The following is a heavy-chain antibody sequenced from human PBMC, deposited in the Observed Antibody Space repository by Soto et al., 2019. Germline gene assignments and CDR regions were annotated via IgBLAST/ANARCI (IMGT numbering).Heavy chain of an antibody. J-gene: IGHJ4*02. Sequence: ADTLSLTCTVSGVSSSSYYWSFIRQPPGKGLEWIGYIYYSGSTDYNPSLKSRVAISVDTSKNQFSLKLSSVNAVDTALYSCARRYSSSFHSWGQGTMVPVS. CDR3: ARRYSSSFHS. CDR1: GVSSSSYY. V-gene: IGHV4-59*08. CDR2: IYYSGST. D-gene: IGHD6-13*01.